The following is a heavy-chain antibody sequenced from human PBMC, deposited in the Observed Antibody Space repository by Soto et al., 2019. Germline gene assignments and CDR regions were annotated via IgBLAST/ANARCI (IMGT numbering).Heavy chain of an antibody. Sequence: SETLSLTCTVSGGSISSYYWSWIRQPPGKGLEWIGYIYYSGSTNYNPSLKSRLSMSLDTSENQFSLKLTSVTAADTAIYCCARARQYYDCEFDPWGQGILVTVSS. D-gene: IGHD3-22*01. CDR1: GGSISSYY. J-gene: IGHJ5*02. CDR2: IYYSGST. CDR3: ARARQYYDCEFDP. V-gene: IGHV4-59*12.